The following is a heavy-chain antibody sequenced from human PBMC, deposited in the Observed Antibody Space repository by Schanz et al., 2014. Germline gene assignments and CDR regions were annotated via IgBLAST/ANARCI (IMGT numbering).Heavy chain of an antibody. CDR3: ARVRSGWNDGFDI. CDR2: MFPGGNT. J-gene: IGHJ3*02. Sequence: EQLVESGGGLVQPGGSLRLSCAASGFRVITNYMTWVRQAPGKGLEWVSIMFPGGNTYYADSVKGRFTISRDNSKNTLYLQINSLRAEDTAVYYCARVRSGWNDGFDIWGQGTMVTVSS. CDR1: GFRVITNY. V-gene: IGHV3-66*01. D-gene: IGHD6-19*01.